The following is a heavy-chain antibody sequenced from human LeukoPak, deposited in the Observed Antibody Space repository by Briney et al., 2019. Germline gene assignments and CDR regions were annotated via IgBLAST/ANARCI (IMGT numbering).Heavy chain of an antibody. D-gene: IGHD6-19*01. CDR1: GYTFTHYA. J-gene: IGHJ4*02. CDR3: ARGSLGSGWYFAADY. CDR2: IDAANGNT. Sequence: ASVKVSCKASGYTFTHYAIHWLRQAPAQSLEWMGWIDAANGNTKYSQKFQGRVTIARDTSASTAYMELSRLTSEDTAVYYCARGSLGSGWYFAADYWGQGTLVTVSS. V-gene: IGHV1-3*01.